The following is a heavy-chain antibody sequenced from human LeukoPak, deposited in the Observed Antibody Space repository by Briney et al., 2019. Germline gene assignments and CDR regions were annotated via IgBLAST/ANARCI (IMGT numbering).Heavy chain of an antibody. Sequence: GASVKVSCKASGYTFTSYGISWVRQATGQGLEWMEWMNPNSGNTGYAQKFQGRVTMTRNTSISTAYMELSSLRSEDTAVYYCARGFDFWSGPRRHYGMDVWGQGTTVTVSS. CDR3: ARGFDFWSGPRRHYGMDV. CDR2: MNPNSGNT. CDR1: GYTFTSYG. V-gene: IGHV1-8*02. D-gene: IGHD3-3*01. J-gene: IGHJ6*02.